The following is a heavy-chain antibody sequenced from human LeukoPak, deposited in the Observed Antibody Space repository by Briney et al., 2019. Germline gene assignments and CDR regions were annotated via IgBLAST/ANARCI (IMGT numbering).Heavy chain of an antibody. CDR3: ARGSIAVAVFSYYYYMDV. V-gene: IGHV4-34*01. CDR2: INHSGST. Sequence: SETLSLTCAVYGGSFSGYYWSWIRQPPGKGLEWIGEINHSGSTNYNPSLKSRVTISVDTSKNQFSLKLSSVTAADTAVYYCARGSIAVAVFSYYYYMDVWGKGTTVTVSS. CDR1: GGSFSGYY. D-gene: IGHD6-19*01. J-gene: IGHJ6*03.